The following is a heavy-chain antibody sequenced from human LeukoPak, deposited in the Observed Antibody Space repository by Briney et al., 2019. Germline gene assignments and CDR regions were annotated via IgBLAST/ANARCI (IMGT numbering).Heavy chain of an antibody. CDR1: GFTFDDYT. CDR2: ISWDGGST. J-gene: IGHJ6*02. D-gene: IGHD7-27*01. V-gene: IGHV3-43*01. CDR3: AQVAETGDYYYYGMDV. Sequence: GGSLRLSCAASGFTFDDYTMHWVRQAPGEGLEWVSLISWDGGSTYYADSVKGRFTISRDNSKNSLYLQMNSLRTEDTALYYCAQVAETGDYYYYGMDVWGQGTTVTVSS.